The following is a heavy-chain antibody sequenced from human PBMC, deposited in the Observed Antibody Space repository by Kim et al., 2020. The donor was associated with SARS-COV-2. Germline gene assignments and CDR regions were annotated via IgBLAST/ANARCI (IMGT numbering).Heavy chain of an antibody. Sequence: GGSLRLSCTASGFTFNSYSMHWVRQAPGKGLEWVSVISYDGSYDYSGDSVKCRFIISRDNSENTLYLQMNSLRPEDTAVYYCARAQSASFREYPHAWGQGTMVTVSS. CDR1: GFTFNSYS. J-gene: IGHJ3*01. D-gene: IGHD3-10*01. CDR3: ARAQSASFREYPHA. V-gene: IGHV3-30*04. CDR2: ISYDGSYD.